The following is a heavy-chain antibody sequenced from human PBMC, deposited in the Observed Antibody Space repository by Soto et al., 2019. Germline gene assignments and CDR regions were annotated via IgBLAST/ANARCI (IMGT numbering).Heavy chain of an antibody. V-gene: IGHV3-23*01. CDR1: GFTFSSYA. D-gene: IGHD6-13*01. CDR2: ISGSGGST. CDR3: AKGGAYSTTWGDY. Sequence: EVPLLESGGGLVQPGGSLRLSCAASGFTFSSYAMSWVRQAPGKGLEWVSAISGSGGSTYYADSVKGRFTISRDNSKNTLYLQMNSLRVEDTAVYYCAKGGAYSTTWGDYWGQGTLVTVSS. J-gene: IGHJ4*02.